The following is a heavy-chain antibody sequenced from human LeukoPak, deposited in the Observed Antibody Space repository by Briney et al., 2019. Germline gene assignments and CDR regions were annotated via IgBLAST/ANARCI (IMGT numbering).Heavy chain of an antibody. CDR2: ISGSGDST. CDR3: ARVGGSSYNY. D-gene: IGHD1-26*01. V-gene: IGHV3-23*01. J-gene: IGHJ4*02. Sequence: GGSLRLSCAASGFTFSIYAMSWVRQAPGKGLEWVSSISGSGDSTYYADSVKGRFTISRDNSKNTLYLQMNSLRAEDTAVYYCARVGGSSYNYWGQGTLVTVSS. CDR1: GFTFSIYA.